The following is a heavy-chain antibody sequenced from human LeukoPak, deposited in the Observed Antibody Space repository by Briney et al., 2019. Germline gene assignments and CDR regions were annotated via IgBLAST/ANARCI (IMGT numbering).Heavy chain of an antibody. CDR2: IIPIFGTT. J-gene: IGHJ3*02. CDR1: GDTFSSYA. Sequence: SVKVSCKASGDTFSSYAITWVRQAPGQGLEWMGGIIPIFGTTNYAQKFQGRVTITTDESTSTAYMELSSLKSEDTALYYCAREYTPERGSAFDIWGQGTMVTVSS. CDR3: AREYTPERGSAFDI. V-gene: IGHV1-69*05. D-gene: IGHD2-2*02.